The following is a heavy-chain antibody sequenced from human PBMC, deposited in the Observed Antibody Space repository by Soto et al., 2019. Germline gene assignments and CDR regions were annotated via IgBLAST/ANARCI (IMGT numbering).Heavy chain of an antibody. Sequence: SATQYHSSTVSGGSIGVSDCYLSWIRQPPGKGLEWIGSIYYSGSTYYNPSLESRVTISVDTSKNQFSLKLNSVTAADTAVYYCARHPNYYGSGSYLYFDYWGQGTPVKVSS. J-gene: IGHJ4*02. CDR2: IYYSGST. D-gene: IGHD3-10*01. V-gene: IGHV4-39*01. CDR3: ARHPNYYGSGSYLYFDY. CDR1: GGSIGVSDCY.